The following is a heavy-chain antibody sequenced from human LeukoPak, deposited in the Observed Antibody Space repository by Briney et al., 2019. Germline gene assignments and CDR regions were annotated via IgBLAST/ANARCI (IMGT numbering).Heavy chain of an antibody. CDR1: GFTFSSYS. Sequence: GGSLRLSCAASGFTFSSYSMNWVRQAPGKGLEWVSAISGSGGSTYYADSVKGRFTISRDNSKNTLYLQMNSLRAEDTAVYYCAKVGDQDYYGLWDDAFDIWGQGTMVTVSS. J-gene: IGHJ3*02. CDR3: AKVGDQDYYGLWDDAFDI. CDR2: ISGSGGST. D-gene: IGHD3-10*01. V-gene: IGHV3-23*01.